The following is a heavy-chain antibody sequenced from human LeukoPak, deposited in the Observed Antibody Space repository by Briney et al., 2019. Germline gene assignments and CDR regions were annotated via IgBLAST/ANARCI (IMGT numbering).Heavy chain of an antibody. D-gene: IGHD3-10*01. CDR2: VNYGGST. Sequence: SETLSLTCTVSGGSISSSTSYWSWIRQTPGRGLEWIGSVNYGGSTHYNPSLKSRVTISLDTSKTQFSLKLSSVTAADTAVYYCARSSYYYGADAFDIWGQGTMVNIFS. V-gene: IGHV4-39*07. J-gene: IGHJ3*02. CDR1: GGSISSSTSY. CDR3: ARSSYYYGADAFDI.